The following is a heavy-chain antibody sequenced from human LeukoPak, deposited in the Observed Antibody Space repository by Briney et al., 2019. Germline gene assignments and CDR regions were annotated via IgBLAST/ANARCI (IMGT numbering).Heavy chain of an antibody. D-gene: IGHD3-22*01. J-gene: IGHJ5*02. CDR3: ARDSDTTYYYDSSGLNWFDP. Sequence: ASVKVSCKASGYTFTSYDINWVRRATGQGLEWMGWMNPNSGNTGYAQKFQGRVTMTRNTSISTVYMELSSLRSEDTAVYYCARDSDTTYYYDSSGLNWFDPWGQGTLVTVSS. CDR1: GYTFTSYD. V-gene: IGHV1-8*01. CDR2: MNPNSGNT.